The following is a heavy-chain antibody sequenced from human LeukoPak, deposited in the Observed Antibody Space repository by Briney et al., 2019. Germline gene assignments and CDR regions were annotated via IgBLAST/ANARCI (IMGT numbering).Heavy chain of an antibody. D-gene: IGHD3-9*01. V-gene: IGHV4-39*01. J-gene: IGHJ4*02. CDR3: ARPYYDILTGSYYFDY. CDR2: IYYSGST. CDR1: GGSISSSSYY. Sequence: SETLSLTCTVSGGSISSSSYYWGWIRQPPGKGLEWIGSIYYSGSTYYNPSLKIRVTISVDTSKNQFSLKLSSVTAADTAVYYCARPYYDILTGSYYFDYWGQGTLVTVSS.